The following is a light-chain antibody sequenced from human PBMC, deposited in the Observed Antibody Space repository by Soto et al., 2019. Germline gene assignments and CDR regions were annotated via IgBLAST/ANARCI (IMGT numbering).Light chain of an antibody. Sequence: EIVLTQSPGTLSLSPGERATLSCRASQRLSASDIAWYQQQPGQAPKFIIYGVSSRATGIPDRFSGSGSGTDFTLTISRLEPEDFAVYHCQQYGSSPIITFGQGTRVEIK. CDR3: QQYGSSPIIT. J-gene: IGKJ5*01. CDR1: QRLSASD. V-gene: IGKV3-20*01. CDR2: GVS.